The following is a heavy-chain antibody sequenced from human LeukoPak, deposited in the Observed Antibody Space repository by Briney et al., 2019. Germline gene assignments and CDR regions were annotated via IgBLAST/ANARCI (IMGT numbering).Heavy chain of an antibody. CDR1: GYTFTSYG. Sequence: ASVKVSCKASGYTFTSYGINWVRQATGQGLEWMGWMNPNSGNTGYAQKFQGRVTMTRNTSISTAYMELSSLRSEDTAVYYCARSDFWSGYFPHYYYYYYMDVWGKGTTVTVSS. D-gene: IGHD3-3*01. CDR3: ARSDFWSGYFPHYYYYYYMDV. V-gene: IGHV1-8*01. CDR2: MNPNSGNT. J-gene: IGHJ6*03.